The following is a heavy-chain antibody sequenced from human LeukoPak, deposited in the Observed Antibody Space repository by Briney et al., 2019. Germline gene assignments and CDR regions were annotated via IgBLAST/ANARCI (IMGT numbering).Heavy chain of an antibody. Sequence: PSETLYLTCNVSGYSISSGYYWGWIRQPPGKGLEWIGSIYHSGSTYYNPSLKSRVTISADMSKNQFSLKLSSVSAADTAVYYCARVSMVRGATLDYWGQGTLVTVSS. CDR3: ARVSMVRGATLDY. J-gene: IGHJ4*02. D-gene: IGHD3-10*01. CDR1: GYSISSGYY. V-gene: IGHV4-38-2*02. CDR2: IYHSGST.